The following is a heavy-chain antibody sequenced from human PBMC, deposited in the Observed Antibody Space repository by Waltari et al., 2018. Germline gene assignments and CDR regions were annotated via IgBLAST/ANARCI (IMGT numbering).Heavy chain of an antibody. CDR1: GYSISSGYY. J-gene: IGHJ4*02. Sequence: QVQLQESGPGLVKPSETLSLTCAVSGYSISSGYYWGWIRQPPGKGLEWIGSIFQSGSTYYNPSLKSRVTISVDTSKNQFSLKLSSVTAADTAVYYCARGSGSYNYWGQGTLVTVSS. CDR2: IFQSGST. V-gene: IGHV4-38-2*01. D-gene: IGHD1-26*01. CDR3: ARGSGSYNY.